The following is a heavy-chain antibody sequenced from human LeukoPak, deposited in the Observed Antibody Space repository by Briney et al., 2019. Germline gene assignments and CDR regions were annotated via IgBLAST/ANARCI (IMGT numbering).Heavy chain of an antibody. D-gene: IGHD6-13*01. V-gene: IGHV3-23*01. CDR1: GFTFSSYA. Sequence: PGGSLRLSCAASGFTFSSYAMSWVRQAPGKGLEWVSAISGSGGSTYYADSVKGRFTISRDSSKNTLYLQMNSLRAEDTAVYYRAKVGPFSSWYQSFDYWGQGTLVTVSS. J-gene: IGHJ4*02. CDR3: AKVGPFSSWYQSFDY. CDR2: ISGSGGST.